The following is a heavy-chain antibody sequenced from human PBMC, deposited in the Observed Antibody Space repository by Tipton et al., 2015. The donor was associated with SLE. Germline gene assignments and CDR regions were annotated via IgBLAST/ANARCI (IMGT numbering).Heavy chain of an antibody. CDR3: AINAGD. CDR1: GFAFSSHW. CDR2: INGDGDSM. D-gene: IGHD3-10*01. J-gene: IGHJ4*02. Sequence: SLRLSCAASGFAFSSHWMHWVRQAPGKGLAWVSHINGDGDSMRYADSVKGRFIISRDNAKNTLYLQMNSLRAEDTAVYYCAINAGDWGQGTLVTVSS. V-gene: IGHV3-74*01.